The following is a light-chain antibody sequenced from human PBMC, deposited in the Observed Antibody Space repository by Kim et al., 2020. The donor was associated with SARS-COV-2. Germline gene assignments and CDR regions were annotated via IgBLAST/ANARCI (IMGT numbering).Light chain of an antibody. V-gene: IGLV4-69*01. CDR3: QTWGTGIQV. CDR2: LNSDGSH. J-gene: IGLJ2*01. CDR1: SDHSNFA. Sequence: QPVLTQSPSASASLGASVKLTCTLSSDHSNFAIAWHQHRPEKGPRYLMKLNSDGSHNKGDGIPDRFSGSSSGAERYLTISSLQSEDEADYYCQTWGTGIQVFGGGTQLTVL.